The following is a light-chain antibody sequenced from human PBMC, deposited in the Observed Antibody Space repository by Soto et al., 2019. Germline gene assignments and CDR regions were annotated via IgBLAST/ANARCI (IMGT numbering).Light chain of an antibody. CDR1: QSVSSY. Sequence: EIVLTQSPATLSLSPGEIATISCRASQSVSSYLAWYQQKPGQAPRLLIYDASNRATGIPARFSGSGSGTDFTLTISSLEPEDFAVYYCQQRSNWLTFGGGTKVEIK. V-gene: IGKV3-11*01. J-gene: IGKJ4*01. CDR2: DAS. CDR3: QQRSNWLT.